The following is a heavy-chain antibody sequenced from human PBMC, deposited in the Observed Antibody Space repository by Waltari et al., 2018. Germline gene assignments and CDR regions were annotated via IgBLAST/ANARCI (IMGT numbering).Heavy chain of an antibody. D-gene: IGHD3-10*01. CDR1: GFTFSSYA. CDR3: AKTRTGHFDY. CDR2: IYSGGST. V-gene: IGHV3-23*03. J-gene: IGHJ4*02. Sequence: EVQLVESGGGLVQPGGSLRLSCAASGFTFSSYAMSWVRQAPGKGLEWVSVIYSGGSTYYADAVKGRFTISRDNSKNTLYLQMNSLRAEDTAVYYCAKTRTGHFDYWGQGTLVTVSS.